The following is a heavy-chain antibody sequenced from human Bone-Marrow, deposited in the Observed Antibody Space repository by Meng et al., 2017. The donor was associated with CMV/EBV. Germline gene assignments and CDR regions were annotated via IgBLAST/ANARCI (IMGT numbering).Heavy chain of an antibody. D-gene: IGHD2-2*02. J-gene: IGHJ4*02. V-gene: IGHV1-46*01. CDR1: GYTFTSYY. Sequence: ASVKVSCKASGYTFTSYYMHWVRQAPGQGLEWMGIINPSGGSTSYAQKFQGRVTMTRDTSTSTVYMELSSLRSEDTAVYYCARQIVVVPAAIYRSGDFDYWGQGTLVTVSS. CDR2: INPSGGST. CDR3: ARQIVVVPAAIYRSGDFDY.